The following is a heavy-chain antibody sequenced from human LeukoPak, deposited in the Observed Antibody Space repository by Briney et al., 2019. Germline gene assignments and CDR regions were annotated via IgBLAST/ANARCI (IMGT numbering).Heavy chain of an antibody. V-gene: IGHV4-4*07. D-gene: IGHD2-2*01. J-gene: IGHJ2*01. CDR2: IYTSGST. CDR3: ARDPIVVPAAISGWYFDL. Sequence: SETLSLTCTVSDGSISSYYWSLIRQPAGKGLEWIVRIYTSGSTNYNPSLKSRVTMSVDTSKNQFSLKLSSVTAADTAVYYCARDPIVVPAAISGWYFDLWGRGTLVTVSS. CDR1: DGSISSYY.